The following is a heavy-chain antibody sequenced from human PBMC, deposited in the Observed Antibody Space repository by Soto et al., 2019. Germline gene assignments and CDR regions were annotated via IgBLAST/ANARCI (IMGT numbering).Heavy chain of an antibody. Sequence: QGQLQQSGRGLVKPSQTLSLTCAISGDSDSSDITSWNWIRQSPARGLEWLGRTYYRSKWFRNYPASVKSRIAYNPDSSKNQFSLELISMTPEDTIVSCRGRVTALDVWGLGTVVTVSS. CDR2: TYYRSKWFR. D-gene: IGHD2-21*02. V-gene: IGHV6-1*01. CDR1: GDSDSSDITS. CDR3: GRVTALDV. J-gene: IGHJ3*01.